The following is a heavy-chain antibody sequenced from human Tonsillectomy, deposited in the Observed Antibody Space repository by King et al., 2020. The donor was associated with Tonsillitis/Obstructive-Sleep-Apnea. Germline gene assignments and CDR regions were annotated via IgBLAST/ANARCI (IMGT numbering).Heavy chain of an antibody. V-gene: IGHV3-48*03. CDR2: ISDRGSTV. CDR3: ARDWGGSGYYGGAFDV. CDR1: GFTFSAYE. Sequence: VQLVESGGGLVQPGGSLRLSCAASGFTFSAYEMNWVRQPPGKGLEWISYISDRGSTVYYADSVKGRFTISRDDAENSMYLEMNSLRAEDTAVYYGARDWGGSGYYGGAFDVWGQGTMVTVSS. J-gene: IGHJ3*01. D-gene: IGHD5-12*01.